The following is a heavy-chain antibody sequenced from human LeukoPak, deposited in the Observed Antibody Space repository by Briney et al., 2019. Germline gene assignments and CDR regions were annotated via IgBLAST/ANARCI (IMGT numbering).Heavy chain of an antibody. J-gene: IGHJ4*02. CDR1: GGSISSGGYS. CDR2: IYHSGST. CDR3: ARCSSGYYGTLFDY. Sequence: PSQTLSLTCAVSGGSISSGGYSWSWTRQPPGKGLEWIGYIYHSGSTYYNPSLKSRVTISVDRSKNQFSLKLSSVTAADTAVYYCARCSSGYYGTLFDYWGQGTLVTASS. V-gene: IGHV4-30-2*01. D-gene: IGHD3-22*01.